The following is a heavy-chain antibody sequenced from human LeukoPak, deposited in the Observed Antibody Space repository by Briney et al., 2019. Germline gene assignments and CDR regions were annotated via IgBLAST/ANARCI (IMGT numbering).Heavy chain of an antibody. D-gene: IGHD6-13*01. CDR1: GFPFSNYE. CDR3: ARDKAAASY. Sequence: PGGSLRLSCAASGFPFSNYEMNWLRQAPGKGLEWVSYISDGGGSKFYADSVKGRFTISRDNAKNSLYLQMNSLRAEDTAVYYCARDKAAASYWGQGTLVTVSS. V-gene: IGHV3-48*03. J-gene: IGHJ4*02. CDR2: ISDGGGSK.